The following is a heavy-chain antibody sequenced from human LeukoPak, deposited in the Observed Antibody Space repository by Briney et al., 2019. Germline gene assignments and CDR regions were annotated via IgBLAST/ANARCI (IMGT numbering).Heavy chain of an antibody. CDR2: IYYSGST. Sequence: PSETLSLTCTVSGGSISSYYWSWIRQPPGKGLEWIGYIYYSGSTNYNPSLKSRVTISVDTSKNQFSLKLSSVTAADTAVYYCARGAGSYYQDWFDPWGQGTLVTVSS. D-gene: IGHD3-10*01. J-gene: IGHJ5*02. CDR1: GGSISSYY. CDR3: ARGAGSYYQDWFDP. V-gene: IGHV4-59*01.